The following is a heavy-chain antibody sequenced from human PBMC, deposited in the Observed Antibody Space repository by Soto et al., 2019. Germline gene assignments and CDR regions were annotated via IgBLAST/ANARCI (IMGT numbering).Heavy chain of an antibody. CDR1: GGSISSGDYY. CDR2: INYSRST. J-gene: IGHJ5*02. V-gene: IGHV4-30-4*01. CDR3: ANYVVVTAIGMGWFDA. Sequence: QVQLQESGPGLVKPSQTLSLTCAVSGGSISSGDYYWSWIRQPPGKGLEWIGYINYSRSTFYNPSFESPFSISVDTSKNEFSLKLRSVTAADTAVYYCANYVVVTAIGMGWFDAWGQGTMVTVSS. D-gene: IGHD2-21*02.